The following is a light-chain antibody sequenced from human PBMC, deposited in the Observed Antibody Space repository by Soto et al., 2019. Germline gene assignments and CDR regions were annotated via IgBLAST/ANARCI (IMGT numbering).Light chain of an antibody. Sequence: QSVLTQPASVSGSRGQSITISCTGTISDVGGYNYVSWYQQHPGKAPKLMIYAVSNRPSGVSNRFSGSKSGNTASLTISGLQAEDEADYYCSSYTSSSTVVFGGGTKLTVL. J-gene: IGLJ2*01. V-gene: IGLV2-14*01. CDR2: AVS. CDR3: SSYTSSSTVV. CDR1: ISDVGGYNY.